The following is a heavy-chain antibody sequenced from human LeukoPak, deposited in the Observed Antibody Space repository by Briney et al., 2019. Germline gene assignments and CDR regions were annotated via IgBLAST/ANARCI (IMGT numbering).Heavy chain of an antibody. V-gene: IGHV1-46*01. CDR2: INPTGGST. Sequence: GASVKVSCEASGYTFTSYYMHWVRQAPGQGLEWMGLINPTGGSTGYAQKFQGRVTMNRDMSTSTDYMELSSLRSEDTAIYYCARDNSVGDNAWWFDPWGQGTLVTVSS. CDR1: GYTFTSYY. CDR3: ARDNSVGDNAWWFDP. J-gene: IGHJ5*02. D-gene: IGHD1-26*01.